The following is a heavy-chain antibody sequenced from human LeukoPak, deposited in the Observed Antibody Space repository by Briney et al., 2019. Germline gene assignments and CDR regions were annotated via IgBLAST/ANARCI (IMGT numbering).Heavy chain of an antibody. CDR2: ISSGSSYI. J-gene: IGHJ4*02. CDR3: ARAAAGNIDY. V-gene: IGHV3-21*01. D-gene: IGHD6-13*01. CDR1: GFTFSSYS. Sequence: GGSLRLSCAASGFTFSSYSMNWVRQAPGKGLEWVSSISSGSSYIYYADSVKGRFTISRDNAKNSLYLQMNSLRAEDTAVYYCARAAAGNIDYWGQGTLVTVSS.